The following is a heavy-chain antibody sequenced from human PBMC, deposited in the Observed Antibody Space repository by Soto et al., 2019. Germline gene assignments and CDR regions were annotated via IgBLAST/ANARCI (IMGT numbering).Heavy chain of an antibody. D-gene: IGHD2-15*01. J-gene: IGHJ5*02. V-gene: IGHV1-2*02. CDR1: GYTFTGYY. Sequence: ASVKVSCKASGYTFTGYYMHWVRQAPGQGLEWMGWINPNSGGTNYAQKFQGRVTMTRDTSISTAYMELSGLRSDDTAVYYCAREGYCSGGSCYEIDDNWFDPWGQGTLVTVSS. CDR2: INPNSGGT. CDR3: AREGYCSGGSCYEIDDNWFDP.